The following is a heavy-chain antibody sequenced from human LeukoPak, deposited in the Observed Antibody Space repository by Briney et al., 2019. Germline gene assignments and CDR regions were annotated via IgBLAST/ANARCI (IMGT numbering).Heavy chain of an antibody. D-gene: IGHD3-22*01. Sequence: SETLSLTCTVSGGSISNYYWSWIRQPAGKGLEWIGRIYTSGSTNYNPSLKSRVTMSVDTSKNQFSLRLSPVTAADTAVYYCARVLPGLYYYDSSGYGYAFDIWGQGTMVTVSS. J-gene: IGHJ3*02. CDR1: GGSISNYY. CDR3: ARVLPGLYYYDSSGYGYAFDI. V-gene: IGHV4-4*07. CDR2: IYTSGST.